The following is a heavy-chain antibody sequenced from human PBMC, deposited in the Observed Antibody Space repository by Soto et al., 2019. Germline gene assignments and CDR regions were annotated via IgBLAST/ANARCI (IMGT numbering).Heavy chain of an antibody. CDR1: GASISGSKW. Sequence: QVQLQESGPGLVKPSGTLSLTCAVSGASISGSKWWTWVRQSPEKGLEWIGEISPSGNSNYNPSLKGRVTISVDKSKNQFSLQLTSATAADTAIYYCANKGGTYYFYWGQGTLVTVSS. CDR2: ISPSGNS. CDR3: ANKGGTYYFY. D-gene: IGHD1-26*01. V-gene: IGHV4-4*02. J-gene: IGHJ4*02.